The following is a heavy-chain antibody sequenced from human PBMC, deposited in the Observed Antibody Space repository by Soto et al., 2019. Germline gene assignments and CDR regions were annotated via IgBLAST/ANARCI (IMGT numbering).Heavy chain of an antibody. CDR1: GGSFSGYY. J-gene: IGHJ6*03. CDR3: ARERYSNYYYYYYMDV. Sequence: QVQLQQWGAGLLKPSETLSLTCAVYGGSFSGYYWSWIRQPPGKGLEWIGEINHSGSTNYNPSLKSRVTISVDTSKNQFSLKLRSVTAADTAVYYCARERYSNYYYYYYMDVWGKGTTVTVSS. D-gene: IGHD4-4*01. V-gene: IGHV4-34*01. CDR2: INHSGST.